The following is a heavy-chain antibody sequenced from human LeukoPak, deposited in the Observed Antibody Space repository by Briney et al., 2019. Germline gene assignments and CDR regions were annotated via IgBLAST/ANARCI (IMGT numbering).Heavy chain of an antibody. CDR2: ISSGSSYI. D-gene: IGHD4-17*01. CDR1: GFTFSSYS. V-gene: IGHV3-21*01. Sequence: GGSLRLSCAASGFTFSSYSMKWVRQAPGKGLEWVSSISSGSSYIYYADSVKGRFTVSRDNAKNSLYLQMSSLRAEDTAVYYCARWADYGDNFDYWGQGSLVIVSS. J-gene: IGHJ4*02. CDR3: ARWADYGDNFDY.